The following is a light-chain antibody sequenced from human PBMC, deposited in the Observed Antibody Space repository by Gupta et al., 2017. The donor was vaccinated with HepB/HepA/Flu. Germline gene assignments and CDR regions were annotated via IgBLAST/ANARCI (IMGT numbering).Light chain of an antibody. CDR1: SSDVGGYNY. CDR2: DVS. CDR3: SSYTSSSTLV. J-gene: IGLJ2*01. Sequence: QSALTQPASVSGSPAQSITLPCTGTSSDVGGYNYVSWYQQHPGKAPKLMIYDVSNRPSGVSNRFSGSKSGNTASLTISGLQAEDEADYYCSSYTSSSTLVFGGGTKLTVL. V-gene: IGLV2-14*03.